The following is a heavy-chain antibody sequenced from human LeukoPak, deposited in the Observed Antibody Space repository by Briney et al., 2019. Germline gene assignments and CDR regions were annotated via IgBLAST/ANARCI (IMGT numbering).Heavy chain of an antibody. CDR1: GGSFSGYY. J-gene: IGHJ4*02. V-gene: IGHV4-34*01. CDR2: INHSGST. CDR3: ARSSKSRPRSYGDY. D-gene: IGHD1-26*01. Sequence: SETLSLTCAVYGGSFSGYYWSWIRQPPGKGLEWIGEINHSGSTNYNPSLKSRVTISVDTSKNQFSLKLSSVTAADTAVYYCARSSKSRPRSYGDYWGQGTLVTVSS.